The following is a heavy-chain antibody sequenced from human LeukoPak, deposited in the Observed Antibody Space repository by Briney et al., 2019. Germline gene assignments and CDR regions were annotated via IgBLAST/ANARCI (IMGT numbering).Heavy chain of an antibody. V-gene: IGHV3-66*01. Sequence: GGSLRLSCAASGFTVSNNYMSWVRQAPGKGLEWVSVIYSGGDTYYADSVKGRFTISRDSSKNTLYLQMNSLRAEDTAVYYCARERDRGMTSPYFDSSGQGTLVPVSS. CDR1: GFTVSNNY. J-gene: IGHJ4*02. CDR2: IYSGGDT. D-gene: IGHD3-16*01. CDR3: ARERDRGMTSPYFDS.